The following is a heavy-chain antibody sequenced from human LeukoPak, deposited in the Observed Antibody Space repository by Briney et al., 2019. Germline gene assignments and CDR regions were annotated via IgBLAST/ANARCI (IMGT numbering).Heavy chain of an antibody. CDR2: IGSSGNTI. CDR3: ARSSPFDS. V-gene: IGHV3-48*03. CDR1: GFTFSSYE. J-gene: IGHJ4*02. D-gene: IGHD6-6*01. Sequence: GGSLRLSCAASGFTFSSYEMNWVRQAPGKGLEWVSYIGSSGNTIYYADSVKGRFTVSRDNAKESLYLQMNSLRAEDTAVYYCARSSPFDSWGQGTLVTVSS.